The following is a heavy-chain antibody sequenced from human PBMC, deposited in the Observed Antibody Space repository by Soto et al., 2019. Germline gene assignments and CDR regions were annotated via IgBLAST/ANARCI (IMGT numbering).Heavy chain of an antibody. V-gene: IGHV1-69*01. CDR2: IIPILGST. D-gene: IGHD2-8*01. CDR1: GGTFVSSA. CDR3: AKKNPHVDSNKAWLDP. Sequence: QVQLLQSGAELREPGSSVRISCTPSGGTFVSSAFAWVRQAPGGKIEWMGGIIPILGSTKYAEKFLGRLTIRADDSSRTAYLELSSLTFDDMAVYFCAKKNPHVDSNKAWLDPWGQGTLVTVST. J-gene: IGHJ5*02.